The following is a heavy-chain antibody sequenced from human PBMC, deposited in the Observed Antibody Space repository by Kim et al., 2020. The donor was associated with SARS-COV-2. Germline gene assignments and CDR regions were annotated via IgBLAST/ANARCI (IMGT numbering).Heavy chain of an antibody. CDR1: GYTFTSYY. CDR3: ARDGEATMVRGGDIGVFDI. J-gene: IGHJ3*02. V-gene: IGHV1-46*01. Sequence: ASVKVSCKASGYTFTSYYMHWVRQAPGQGLEWMGIINPSGGSTSYAQKFQGRVTMTRDTSTSTVYMELSSLRSEDTAVYYCARDGEATMVRGGDIGVFDIWGQGTMVTVSS. D-gene: IGHD3-10*01. CDR2: INPSGGST.